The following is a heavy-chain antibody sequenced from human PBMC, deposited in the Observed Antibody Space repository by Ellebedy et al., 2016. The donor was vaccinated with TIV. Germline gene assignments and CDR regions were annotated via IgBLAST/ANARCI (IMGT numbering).Heavy chain of an antibody. D-gene: IGHD3-10*01. J-gene: IGHJ3*02. CDR3: VRDMFTMVRGAPNDAFDI. CDR1: GFTFSSYG. Sequence: GESLKISXAASGFTFSSYGMHWVRQAPGKGLEWVAVIWYDGSNKYYADSVKGRFTISRDNSKNTLYLQMNSLRAEDTAVYYCVRDMFTMVRGAPNDAFDIWGQGTMVTVSS. V-gene: IGHV3-33*01. CDR2: IWYDGSNK.